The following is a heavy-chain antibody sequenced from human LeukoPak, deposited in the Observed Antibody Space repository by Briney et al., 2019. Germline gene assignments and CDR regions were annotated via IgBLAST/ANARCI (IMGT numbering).Heavy chain of an antibody. CDR3: ARGWDYDSGGRPTAYVY. Sequence: SVKVSCKASGGTFSNYAINWVRQAPGPGLEWMGGIIPIFGTANYAQKFQGRVTITADESTSTVYMELNSLKSEDTAVYCCARGWDYDSGGRPTAYVYWGQGTLVTVSS. J-gene: IGHJ4*02. CDR2: IIPIFGTA. D-gene: IGHD3-22*01. V-gene: IGHV1-69*01. CDR1: GGTFSNYA.